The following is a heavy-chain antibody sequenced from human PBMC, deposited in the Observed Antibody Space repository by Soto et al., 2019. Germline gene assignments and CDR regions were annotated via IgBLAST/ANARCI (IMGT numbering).Heavy chain of an antibody. Sequence: SETLSLTCTVPGGSVTSDEDYWTWIRQSPGKGLEWIGYISNSGSTGYNPSLKTRLSMSVDRSKNQFTLRLTSVTAADTAVYFCATESGSTYGYFDHWGRGTQVAVCS. V-gene: IGHV4-30-4*01. J-gene: IGHJ4*02. CDR3: ATESGSTYGYFDH. D-gene: IGHD5-18*01. CDR2: ISNSGST. CDR1: GGSVTSDEDY.